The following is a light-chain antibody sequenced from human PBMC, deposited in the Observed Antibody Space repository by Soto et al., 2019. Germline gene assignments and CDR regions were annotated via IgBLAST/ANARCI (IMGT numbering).Light chain of an antibody. Sequence: QSALTQPASVSGSPGQSITISCTGTSSDVGGYNYVSWYQQHPGKAPKLMIYEVSNRPSGVSNRFSGSKSGNTASLTISGLQTEDEADYYCSSYTIRSTSHPYVFGIGTKVTFL. V-gene: IGLV2-14*01. J-gene: IGLJ1*01. CDR1: SSDVGGYNY. CDR3: SSYTIRSTSHPYV. CDR2: EVS.